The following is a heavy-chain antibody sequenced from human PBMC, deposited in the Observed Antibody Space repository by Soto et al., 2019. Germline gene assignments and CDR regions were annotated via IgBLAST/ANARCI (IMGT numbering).Heavy chain of an antibody. CDR1: GGTFSSYT. V-gene: IGHV1-69*02. D-gene: IGHD6-13*01. CDR3: ASSRNNSSSWSKKGRVYYYYGMDV. J-gene: IGHJ6*02. CDR2: IIPILGIA. Sequence: QVQLVQSGAEVKKPGSSVKVSCKASGGTFSSYTISWVRQAPGQGLEWMGRIIPILGIANYAQKFQGRVTITADKSTSTAYMELSSLRSEDTAVYYCASSRNNSSSWSKKGRVYYYYGMDVWGQGTTVTVSS.